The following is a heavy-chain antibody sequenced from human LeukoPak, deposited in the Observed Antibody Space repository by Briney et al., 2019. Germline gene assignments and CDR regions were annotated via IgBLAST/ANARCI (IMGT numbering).Heavy chain of an antibody. D-gene: IGHD5-12*01. V-gene: IGHV3-7*01. J-gene: IGHJ4*02. CDR3: ARDRGYSGYVVDY. CDR2: IKQDGSEK. Sequence: PGGSLRLSCAASGFTVSSNYMSWVRQAPGKGLEWVANIKQDGSEKYYVDSVKGRFTISRDNAKNSLYLQMNSLRAEDTAVYYCARDRGYSGYVVDYWGQGTLVTVSS. CDR1: GFTVSSNY.